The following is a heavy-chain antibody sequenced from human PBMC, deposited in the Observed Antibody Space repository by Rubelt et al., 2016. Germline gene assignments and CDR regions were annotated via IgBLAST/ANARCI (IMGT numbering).Heavy chain of an antibody. J-gene: IGHJ4*02. D-gene: IGHD1-26*01. CDR1: GFTFSTYW. V-gene: IGHV3-7*04. CDR2: IEEDGSGK. Sequence: EVQLVESGGGLVQPGGSLRLSCEASGFTFSTYWMSWVRQAPGKGLEWVANIEEDGSGKNYVDSGKGRCTISIDNAKNSRYLQMNSLRAEDTAVYYCGRDLSGDPYYSDYWGQGTLVTVSS. CDR3: GRDLSGDPYYSDY.